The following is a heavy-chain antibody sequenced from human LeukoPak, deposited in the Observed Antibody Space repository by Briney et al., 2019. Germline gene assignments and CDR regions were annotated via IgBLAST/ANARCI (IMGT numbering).Heavy chain of an antibody. Sequence: ASVKVSFKASGYTFTGYYMHWVRQAPGQGIEWMGWINPNSGGTNYAQKFLGRVTMTRDTSISTAYMELSRLRSDDTAVYYCGRDSGTYNSIGWVDPCSQGTLVTVSS. CDR3: GRDSGTYNSIGWVDP. CDR2: INPNSGGT. D-gene: IGHD1-20*01. J-gene: IGHJ5*02. CDR1: GYTFTGYY. V-gene: IGHV1-2*02.